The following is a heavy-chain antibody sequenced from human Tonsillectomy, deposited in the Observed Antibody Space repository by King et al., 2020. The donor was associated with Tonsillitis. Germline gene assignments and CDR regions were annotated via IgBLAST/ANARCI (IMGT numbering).Heavy chain of an antibody. Sequence: QLQESGPGLVKPSQTLSLTCTVSGGSISSGGYYWSWIRQHPWKGRGGIGYIYYSGSTYYNPSLKSLFTISVDTSKNQFSLNLSSVTAADTAVYYCARLGYDVLTGYPNWFDPWGQGTLVTVSS. J-gene: IGHJ5*02. V-gene: IGHV4-31*01. CDR3: ARLGYDVLTGYPNWFDP. D-gene: IGHD3-9*01. CDR2: IYYSGST. CDR1: GGSISSGGYY.